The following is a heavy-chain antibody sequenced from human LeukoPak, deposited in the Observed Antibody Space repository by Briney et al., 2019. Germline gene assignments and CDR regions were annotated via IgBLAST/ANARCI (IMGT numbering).Heavy chain of an antibody. V-gene: IGHV3-23*01. J-gene: IGHJ6*02. CDR3: AKENKLRYFDWLPYYYYYGMDV. CDR2: LSGSGGST. Sequence: PGGSLRLSCAASGFTFSTSAMSWVRQAPGEGLEWVSALSGSGGSTYYADSVKGRFTISRDNSKNTLYLQMNSLRAEDTAVYYCAKENKLRYFDWLPYYYYYGMDVWGQGTTVTVSS. D-gene: IGHD3-9*01. CDR1: GFTFSTSA.